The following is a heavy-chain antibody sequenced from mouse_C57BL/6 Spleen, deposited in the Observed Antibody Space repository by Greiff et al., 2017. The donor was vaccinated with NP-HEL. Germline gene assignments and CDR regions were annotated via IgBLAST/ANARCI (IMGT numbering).Heavy chain of an antibody. CDR3: AGGYYYGSRGDY. CDR2: IDPANGNT. Sequence: VQLKESVAELVRPGASVKLSCTASGFNIKNTYMHWVKQRPEQGLEWIGRIDPANGNTKYAPKFQGKATITADTSSNTAYLQLSSLTSEDTAIYYCAGGYYYGSRGDYWGQGTTLTVSS. V-gene: IGHV14-3*01. CDR1: GFNIKNTY. D-gene: IGHD1-1*01. J-gene: IGHJ2*01.